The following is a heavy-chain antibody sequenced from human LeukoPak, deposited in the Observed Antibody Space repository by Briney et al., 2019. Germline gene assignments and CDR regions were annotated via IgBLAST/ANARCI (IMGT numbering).Heavy chain of an antibody. CDR3: ATSRPYDFWSGYTLDY. J-gene: IGHJ4*02. D-gene: IGHD3-3*01. V-gene: IGHV4-34*01. Sequence: PSETLSLTCAVYGGSFSGYYWSWIRQPPGKGLEWIGEINHSGSTNYNPSLKSRVTISVDTSKNQFSLKLSSVTAADTAVYYCATSRPYDFWSGYTLDYWGQGTLVTVSS. CDR2: INHSGST. CDR1: GGSFSGYY.